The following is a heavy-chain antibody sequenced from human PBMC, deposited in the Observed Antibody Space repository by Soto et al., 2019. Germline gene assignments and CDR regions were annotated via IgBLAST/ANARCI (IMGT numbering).Heavy chain of an antibody. Sequence: EVQLLESGGGVVLPGGSLRLSCAASGFPFSAYAMSWVRQAPGKGLQWVSGVGGSDSDKHYADSVRGRFTVSRDNSKNTLYLQMNSLRADDTAVYYCAKDATAVNGVWDPFDMWGQGTEVTVSS. V-gene: IGHV3-23*01. J-gene: IGHJ3*02. CDR3: AKDATAVNGVWDPFDM. D-gene: IGHD2-8*01. CDR1: GFPFSAYA. CDR2: VGGSDSDK.